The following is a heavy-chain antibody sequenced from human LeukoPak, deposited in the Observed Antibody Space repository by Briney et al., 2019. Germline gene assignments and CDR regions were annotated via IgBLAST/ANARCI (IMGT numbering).Heavy chain of an antibody. CDR3: ARDGENYYDSPNDY. Sequence: GGSLRLSCAASGFTFSSYAMSWVRQAPGKGLEWVSSISSSSSYIYYADSVKGRFTISRDNAKNSLYLQMNSLRAEDTAVYYCARDGENYYDSPNDYWGQGTLVTVSS. CDR2: ISSSSSYI. D-gene: IGHD3-22*01. V-gene: IGHV3-21*01. J-gene: IGHJ4*02. CDR1: GFTFSSYA.